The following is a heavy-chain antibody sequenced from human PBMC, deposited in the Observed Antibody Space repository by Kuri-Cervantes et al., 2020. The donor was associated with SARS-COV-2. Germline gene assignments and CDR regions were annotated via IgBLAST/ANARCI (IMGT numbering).Heavy chain of an antibody. D-gene: IGHD1-26*01. V-gene: IGHV4-30-4*08. CDR2: IYYSGSA. J-gene: IGHJ2*01. CDR3: AREGYGATNWYFDL. CDR1: GGSLGSGDYY. Sequence: SETLSLTCTVSGGSLGSGDYYWTWVRQPPGKGLEWIGNIYYSGSAFYNPSLKSRVTMSLDMSKSQFSLRLTSVTAADTAVYFCAREGYGATNWYFDLWGRGTLVTVSS.